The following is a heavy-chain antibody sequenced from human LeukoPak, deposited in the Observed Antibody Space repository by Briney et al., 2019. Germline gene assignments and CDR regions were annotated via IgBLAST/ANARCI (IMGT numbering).Heavy chain of an antibody. Sequence: PGGSLRLSCAASGFTVSSNYMSWVRQAPGKGLEWVSVIYSGGSTYYADSVKGRFTISRDNSKNTLYLQMNSLRAEDTAVYYCASKGDSSRFDYWGQGTLVTVSS. CDR1: GFTVSSNY. D-gene: IGHD6-13*01. CDR2: IYSGGST. V-gene: IGHV3-53*01. CDR3: ASKGDSSRFDY. J-gene: IGHJ4*02.